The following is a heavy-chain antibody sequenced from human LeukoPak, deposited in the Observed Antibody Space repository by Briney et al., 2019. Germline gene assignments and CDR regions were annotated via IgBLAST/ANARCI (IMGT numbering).Heavy chain of an antibody. CDR1: GFTFSSYS. J-gene: IGHJ3*02. CDR3: ARRERLGYSYGRGTLDI. D-gene: IGHD5-18*01. V-gene: IGHV3-66*01. Sequence: GRSLRLSCAASGFTFSSYSVHWVRQAPGKGLEWVSFIDSTGSTYYADSVKGRFTISRDNSRNTLYLQMNSLRVEDTAVYYCARRERLGYSYGRGTLDIWGQGTMVTVSS. CDR2: IDSTGST.